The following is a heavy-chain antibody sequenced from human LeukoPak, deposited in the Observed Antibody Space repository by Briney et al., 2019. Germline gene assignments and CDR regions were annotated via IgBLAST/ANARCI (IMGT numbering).Heavy chain of an antibody. Sequence: GGSLRLSCAASGFTFSSYSMNWVRQAPGKGLEWVSSISSSSYIYYADSVKGRFTISRDNAKNSLYLQMNSLRAEDTAVYYCARDYYDSSGYYRLWYYYYYMDVWGKGTTVTISS. CDR3: ARDYYDSSGYYRLWYYYYYMDV. J-gene: IGHJ6*03. CDR2: ISSSSYI. D-gene: IGHD3-22*01. CDR1: GFTFSSYS. V-gene: IGHV3-21*01.